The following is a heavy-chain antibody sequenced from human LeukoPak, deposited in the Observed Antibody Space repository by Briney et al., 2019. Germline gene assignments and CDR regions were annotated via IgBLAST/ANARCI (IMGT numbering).Heavy chain of an antibody. CDR1: GYTFTGYY. CDR2: INPNSGGT. CDR3: ARSGYCTNGVCYDEWVFDY. V-gene: IGHV1-2*02. J-gene: IGHJ4*02. D-gene: IGHD2-8*01. Sequence: GASVKVSCKASGYTFTGYYMHWVRQAPGQGLEWMGWINPNSGGTNYVQKFQGRVTMTRDTSIGTAYMELSRLRSDDTAVYYCARSGYCTNGVCYDEWVFDYWGQGTLATVSS.